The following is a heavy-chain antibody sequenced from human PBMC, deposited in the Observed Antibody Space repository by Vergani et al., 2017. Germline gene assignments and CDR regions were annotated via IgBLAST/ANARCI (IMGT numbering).Heavy chain of an antibody. J-gene: IGHJ4*02. V-gene: IGHV4-59*01. CDR3: GRMGGYDEGDAFQIGYFDS. D-gene: IGHD3-22*01. CDR2: MYHSGST. CDR1: GGSMSGYY. Sequence: QVRLQESGPGLVKPSETLSLTCSASGGSMSGYYWSWIRQPPGKELEWIGYMYHSGSTNYNPSLETRVTISGDTSKNLFSLKLNSVTAADTAVYYCGRMGGYDEGDAFQIGYFDSWGPGILVTVSS.